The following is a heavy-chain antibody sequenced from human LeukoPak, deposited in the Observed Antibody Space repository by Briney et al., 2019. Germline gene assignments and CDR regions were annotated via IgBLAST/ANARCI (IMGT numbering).Heavy chain of an antibody. J-gene: IGHJ4*02. CDR1: GYTFTSYY. D-gene: IGHD6-25*01. CDR2: INPSGGST. V-gene: IGHV1-46*01. Sequence: ASVKVSCKASGYTFTSYYMHWVRQAPGQGLEWMGIINPSGGSTSYAQKFQGRVTMTRDTSTSTVYMEPSSLRSEDTAVYYCARDTHEAKGQRERLYYFDYWGQGTLVTVSS. CDR3: ARDTHEAKGQRERLYYFDY.